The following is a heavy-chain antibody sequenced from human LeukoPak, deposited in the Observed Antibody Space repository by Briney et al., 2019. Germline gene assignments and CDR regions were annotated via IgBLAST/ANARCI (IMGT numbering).Heavy chain of an antibody. Sequence: PGGSLRLSCAASGFTFSSYAMTWVRQAPGKGLEWVSIIGGSGDSPYYADSVKGRFTISRDNSKNTLFLQMTSLRAEDTALYYCAKSNVDDFWSGYDYWGQGTLVTVSS. CDR3: AKSNVDDFWSGYDY. CDR2: IGGSGDSP. CDR1: GFTFSSYA. D-gene: IGHD3-3*01. J-gene: IGHJ4*02. V-gene: IGHV3-23*01.